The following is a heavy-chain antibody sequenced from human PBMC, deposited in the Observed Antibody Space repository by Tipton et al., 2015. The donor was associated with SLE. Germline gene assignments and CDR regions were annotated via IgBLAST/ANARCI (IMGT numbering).Heavy chain of an antibody. D-gene: IGHD6-13*01. CDR3: ARGGITTPGTPYYYGVDV. CDR2: VYYSGST. Sequence: TLSLTCTLSGDSISNNNYYWGWIRQPPGKGLEWIGTVYYSGSTYYSPSLKSRVTISVDTSKSQFSLKVGSVTAADTAVYFCARGGITTPGTPYYYGVDVWGRGTTVTVSS. V-gene: IGHV4-39*07. J-gene: IGHJ6*02. CDR1: GDSISNNNYY.